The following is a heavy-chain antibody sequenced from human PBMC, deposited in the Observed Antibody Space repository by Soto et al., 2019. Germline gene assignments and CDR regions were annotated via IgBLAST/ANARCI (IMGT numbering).Heavy chain of an antibody. CDR1: GGTFSSYR. J-gene: IGHJ4*02. Sequence: SVKVSCKASGGTFSSYRINWVRQAPGQGLEWVGGIVPIYRTADYAQKFQGRVTITADESARTAYMELRSMKSQDTAVYYCARDSGAKLSSSWGQGTLVTVSS. CDR2: IVPIYRTA. D-gene: IGHD6-13*01. CDR3: ARDSGAKLSSS. V-gene: IGHV1-69*13.